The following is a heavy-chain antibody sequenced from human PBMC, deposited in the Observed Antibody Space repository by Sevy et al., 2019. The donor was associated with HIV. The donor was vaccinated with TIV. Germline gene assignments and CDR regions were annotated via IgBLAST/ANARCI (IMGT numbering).Heavy chain of an antibody. Sequence: GGSLRLSCAASGFTFSSYSMNWVRQAPGKGLEWVSSISSSSSYIYYADSVKGRFTISRDNAKNALYLQMNSLRAEDTAVYYCAREGYCSSTSCYRHYYYGMDVWGQGTTVTVSS. V-gene: IGHV3-21*01. D-gene: IGHD2-2*02. J-gene: IGHJ6*02. CDR3: AREGYCSSTSCYRHYYYGMDV. CDR2: ISSSSSYI. CDR1: GFTFSSYS.